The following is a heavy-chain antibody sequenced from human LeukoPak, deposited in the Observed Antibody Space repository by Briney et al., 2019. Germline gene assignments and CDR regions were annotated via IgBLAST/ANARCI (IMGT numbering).Heavy chain of an antibody. Sequence: SETLSPTCTVSGGSISSYYWSWIRQPPGKGLEWIGYIYYSGSTNYNPSLKSRVTISVDTSKNQFSLKLSSVTAADTAVYYCATTGGRDGFLDYWGQGTLVTVSS. J-gene: IGHJ4*02. CDR3: ATTGGRDGFLDY. CDR2: IYYSGST. CDR1: GGSISSYY. V-gene: IGHV4-59*08. D-gene: IGHD5-24*01.